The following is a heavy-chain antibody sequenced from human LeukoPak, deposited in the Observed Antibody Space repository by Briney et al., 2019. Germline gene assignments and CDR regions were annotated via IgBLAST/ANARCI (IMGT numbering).Heavy chain of an antibody. CDR2: ISGSGGST. D-gene: IGHD2-21*02. V-gene: IGHV3-23*01. Sequence: GGSLRLSCAASGFTFSSYAMSWVRQAPGKGLEWVSAISGSGGSTYYADSVKGRFTIPRDNSKNTLYLQMDSLRAEDTAVYYCAKSRDYDYYYGMDVWGQGTTVTVSS. J-gene: IGHJ6*02. CDR3: AKSRDYDYYYGMDV. CDR1: GFTFSSYA.